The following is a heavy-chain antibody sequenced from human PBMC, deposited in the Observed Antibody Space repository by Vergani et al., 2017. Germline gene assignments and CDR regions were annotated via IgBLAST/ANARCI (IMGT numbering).Heavy chain of an antibody. CDR2: IYYRGST. J-gene: IGHJ4*02. CDR3: ARGSAPLRYFDWLLPQPFDY. Sequence: QVQLQESGPGLVQPSATLSLTCTVSGGSISSYYWSWIRQPQGEGLEWIGYIYYRGSTNYNPSLKSRVTISVDTSKNQFSLKLSSVTAADTAVYYCARGSAPLRYFDWLLPQPFDYWGQGTLVTVSS. V-gene: IGHV4-59*01. D-gene: IGHD3-9*01. CDR1: GGSISSYY.